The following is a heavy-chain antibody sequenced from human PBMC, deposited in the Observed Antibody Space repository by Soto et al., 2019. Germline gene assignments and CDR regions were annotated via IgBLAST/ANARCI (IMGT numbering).Heavy chain of an antibody. CDR1: GFMFSYYG. CDR2: IFSDGNTR. V-gene: IGHV3-33*06. D-gene: IGHD3-10*01. CDR3: TNWRGRLNFNY. Sequence: GGSLRLSCAASGFMFSYYGMHWVRQSPGKGLEWVAAIFSDGNTRQYADSVKGRFSVSRDNSENTLYLQMTSLRVDDTAVYYCTNWRGRLNFNYWGQGTLITVSS. J-gene: IGHJ4*02.